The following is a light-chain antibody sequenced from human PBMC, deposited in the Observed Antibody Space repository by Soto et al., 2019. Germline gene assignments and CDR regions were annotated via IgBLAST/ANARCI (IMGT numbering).Light chain of an antibody. J-gene: IGKJ3*01. Sequence: DIQMTQSPSTLSASVGDRVTTTCRASQSISSWLAWYQQKPGKAPKLLIYDASSLKSGVPSRFSGSGSGTEFTLTINNLQPEDFATYYCQQANSFPRTFGPGTKVDI. CDR2: DAS. CDR3: QQANSFPRT. CDR1: QSISSW. V-gene: IGKV1-5*01.